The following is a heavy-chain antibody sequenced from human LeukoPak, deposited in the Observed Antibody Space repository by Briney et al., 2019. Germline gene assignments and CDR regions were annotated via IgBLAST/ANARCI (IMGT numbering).Heavy chain of an antibody. D-gene: IGHD3-22*01. Sequence: ASVKVSCKASGYTFTGYYMHWVRQAPGQGLEWMGWINPNSGGTNSAQKFQGRVTMTRDTSISTAYMELSRLRSDDTAVYYCARGGYYYDSSGYYFSPQDYYYYYMDVWGKGTTVTVSS. CDR1: GYTFTGYY. J-gene: IGHJ6*03. V-gene: IGHV1-2*02. CDR3: ARGGYYYDSSGYYFSPQDYYYYYMDV. CDR2: INPNSGGT.